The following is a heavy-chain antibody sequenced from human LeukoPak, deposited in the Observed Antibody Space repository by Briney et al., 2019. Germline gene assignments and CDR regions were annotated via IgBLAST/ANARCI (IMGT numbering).Heavy chain of an antibody. V-gene: IGHV1-18*01. CDR2: ISAYNGNT. D-gene: IGHD6-13*01. J-gene: IGHJ5*02. CDR3: ARGDSSSWGRGWFDP. Sequence: ASVKVSCKASGYTFTSYGISWVRQAPGQGLEWMGWISAYNGNTNYAQKLQGRVTMTTGTSTSTAYMELRSLRSDDTAVYYCARGDSSSWGRGWFDPWGQGTLVTVSS. CDR1: GYTFTSYG.